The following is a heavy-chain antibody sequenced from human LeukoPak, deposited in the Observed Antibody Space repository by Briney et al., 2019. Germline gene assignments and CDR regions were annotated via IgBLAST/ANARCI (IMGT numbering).Heavy chain of an antibody. Sequence: GGSLRLSCAASGFTFSSYAMHWVRQAPGKGLEWVAVISYDGSNKYYADSVKGRFTISRDNSKNTLYLQMSSLRAEDTAVYYCARGDGVLDYWGQGTLVTVSS. V-gene: IGHV3-30-3*01. CDR2: ISYDGSNK. D-gene: IGHD3-10*01. CDR1: GFTFSSYA. CDR3: ARGDGVLDY. J-gene: IGHJ4*02.